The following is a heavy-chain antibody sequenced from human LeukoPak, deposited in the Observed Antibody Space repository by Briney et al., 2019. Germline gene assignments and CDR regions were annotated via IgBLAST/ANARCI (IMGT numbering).Heavy chain of an antibody. J-gene: IGHJ4*02. CDR1: GGSFRDYY. V-gene: IGHV4-34*01. D-gene: IGHD6-6*01. CDR2: INHSGST. CDR3: ANTPTALVRGGYYFDS. Sequence: PSETLSLTCAVYGGSFRDYYWNWIRQPPGKGLEWMGEINHSGSTNYNPSLKTRVTISVDTSKNQFSLKLNSVTAAATAVYFCANTPTALVRGGYYFDSWGQGTLVTVSS.